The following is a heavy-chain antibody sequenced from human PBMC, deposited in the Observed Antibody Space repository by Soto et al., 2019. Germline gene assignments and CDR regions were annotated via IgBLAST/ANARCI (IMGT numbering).Heavy chain of an antibody. CDR1: GGSFSGYY. CDR3: ARANLYYDFWSGYYTGWFDP. Sequence: PSETLSLTXAVYGGSFSGYYWSWIRQPPGKGLEWIGEINHSGSTNYNPSLKSRVTISVDTSKNQFSLKLSSVTAADTAVYYCARANLYYDFWSGYYTGWFDPWGQGTLVTVSS. V-gene: IGHV4-34*01. D-gene: IGHD3-3*01. CDR2: INHSGST. J-gene: IGHJ5*02.